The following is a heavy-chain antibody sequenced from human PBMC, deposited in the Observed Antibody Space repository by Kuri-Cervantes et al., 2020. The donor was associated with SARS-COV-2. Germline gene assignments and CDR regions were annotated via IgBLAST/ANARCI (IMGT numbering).Heavy chain of an antibody. V-gene: IGHV3-30*18. CDR1: GFNFSTTD. CDR3: AKDRAGVHDF. J-gene: IGHJ4*02. Sequence: GGSLRLSCVASGFNFSTTDMHWVRQAPGKGLEWVTFISYDGKNKKCMASGKGRFTTSRDNSQNTLHLQMKSLRDEDTAIYYCAKDRAGVHDFWGQGTLVTVSS. CDR2: ISYDGKNK. D-gene: IGHD2-21*01.